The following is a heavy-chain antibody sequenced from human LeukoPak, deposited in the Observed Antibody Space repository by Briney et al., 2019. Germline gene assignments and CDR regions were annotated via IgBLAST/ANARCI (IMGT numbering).Heavy chain of an antibody. J-gene: IGHJ5*02. D-gene: IGHD3-10*01. CDR2: INHSGST. V-gene: IGHV4-34*01. Sequence: SETLSLTCAVYGGSFSGYYWSWIRQPPGKGLEWIGEINHSGSTNYNPSLKSRVTMSVDTSKNQFSLKLSSVTAADTAVYYCARDPSSFGGRFDPWGQGTLVAVSS. CDR3: ARDPSSFGGRFDP. CDR1: GGSFSGYY.